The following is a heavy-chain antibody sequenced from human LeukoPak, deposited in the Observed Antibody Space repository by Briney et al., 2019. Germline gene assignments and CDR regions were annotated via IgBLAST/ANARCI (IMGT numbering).Heavy chain of an antibody. J-gene: IGHJ6*03. D-gene: IGHD2-15*01. V-gene: IGHV3-23*01. CDR3: AKDKGILLRYYMDV. CDR1: GFTFRSYG. CDR2: ISTSGDYT. Sequence: PGGSLRLSCAASGFTFRSYGMSWVRQAPGKGLEWVSVISTSGDYTYHADSVKGRFTVSRDDSKNTLYLQMNSLTAEDTAIYYCAKDKGILLRYYMDVWGKGTTVTVSS.